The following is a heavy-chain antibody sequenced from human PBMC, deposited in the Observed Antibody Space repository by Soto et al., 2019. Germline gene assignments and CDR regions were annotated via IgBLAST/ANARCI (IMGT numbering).Heavy chain of an antibody. V-gene: IGHV1-69*04. Sequence: SVKVSCKASGGTFSSYTISWVRQAPGQGLEWMGRIIPILGIANYAQKFQGRVTITADKSTSTAYMELSSLRSEDTAVYYCARDREEYYDSSGSPVHWGQGTLVTVSS. CDR1: GGTFSSYT. CDR2: IIPILGIA. J-gene: IGHJ4*02. D-gene: IGHD3-22*01. CDR3: ARDREEYYDSSGSPVH.